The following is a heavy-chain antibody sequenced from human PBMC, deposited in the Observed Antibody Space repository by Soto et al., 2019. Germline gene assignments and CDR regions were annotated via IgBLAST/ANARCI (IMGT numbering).Heavy chain of an antibody. CDR2: ISSSSSTI. Sequence: EVQLVESGGGLVQPGGSLRLSCAASGFTFSSYSMNWVRQAPGKGLEWVSYISSSSSTIYYADSVKGRFTISRDNAKNSLYLPMNSLRAEDTAVYCCSRDETGIASDWGQGTLVTVSS. D-gene: IGHD6-13*01. V-gene: IGHV3-48*01. J-gene: IGHJ4*02. CDR3: SRDETGIASD. CDR1: GFTFSSYS.